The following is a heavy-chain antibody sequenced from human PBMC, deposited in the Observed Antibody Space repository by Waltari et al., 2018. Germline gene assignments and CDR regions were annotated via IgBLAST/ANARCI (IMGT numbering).Heavy chain of an antibody. CDR1: GGSFSGYY. CDR2: INQCGST. D-gene: IGHD3-22*01. Sequence: QVQLQQWGAGLLKPSETLSLTCAVDGGSFSGYYWSWIRQPPGKGREWIGEINQCGSTNYNPSRKGRVTISVDTSKNQFSLKLSSVTAADTAVYYCARGLDYYYDSSGYYYPLFDYWGQGTLVTVSS. CDR3: ARGLDYYYDSSGYYYPLFDY. V-gene: IGHV4-34*01. J-gene: IGHJ4*02.